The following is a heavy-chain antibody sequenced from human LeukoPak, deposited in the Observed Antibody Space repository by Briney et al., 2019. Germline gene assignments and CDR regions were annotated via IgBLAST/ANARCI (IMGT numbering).Heavy chain of an antibody. CDR3: AEVPGSSGWPPDAFDI. V-gene: IGHV3-23*01. Sequence: HPGGSLRLSCAASGFTFSSYWMSWVRQAPGKGLEWVSAISGSGGSTYYADSVKGRFTISRDNSKNTLYLQMNSLRAEDTAVYYCAEVPGSSGWPPDAFDIWGQGTMVTVSS. CDR2: ISGSGGST. CDR1: GFTFSSYW. D-gene: IGHD6-19*01. J-gene: IGHJ3*02.